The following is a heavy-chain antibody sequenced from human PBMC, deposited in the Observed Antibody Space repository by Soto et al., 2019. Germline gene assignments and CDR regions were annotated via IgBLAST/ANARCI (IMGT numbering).Heavy chain of an antibody. D-gene: IGHD3-3*01. V-gene: IGHV4-31*03. J-gene: IGHJ5*02. Sequence: QVQLQESGPGLVKPSETLSLTCTVSGGSIRSGGYYWSWIRQPPGKGLEWIGYIYYRGSAYYSPSLKSRVTISADTSGNQISLKLNSVTAADTVVYYCARSVYHDFCSGNNCFDPWGQGTLVTVSS. CDR2: IYYRGSA. CDR1: GGSIRSGGYY. CDR3: ARSVYHDFCSGNNCFDP.